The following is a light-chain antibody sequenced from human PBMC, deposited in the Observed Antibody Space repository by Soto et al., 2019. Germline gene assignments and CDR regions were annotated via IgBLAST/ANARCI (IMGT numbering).Light chain of an antibody. J-gene: IGKJ4*01. CDR1: QSIGDT. CDR3: QQRKSWPIT. CDR2: GAS. V-gene: IGKV3-15*01. Sequence: EIVMTQSPATLSVSPGGRATLSCRASQSIGDTLAWYQQKPGQAPRILIYGASSRVTGFPARFSGSGSGTDFTLTISSLQSDDFAFYYCQQRKSWPITFDTGTRVEI.